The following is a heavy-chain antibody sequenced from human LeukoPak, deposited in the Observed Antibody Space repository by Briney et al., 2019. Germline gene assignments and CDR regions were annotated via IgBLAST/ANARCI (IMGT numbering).Heavy chain of an antibody. V-gene: IGHV3-23*01. Sequence: GGSLRLSCAASAFTYNSYAMSWVPPAPGKGREGVLVNSSRDSSTSYAASVKGRFTISRANSKSALCLQMNRLRAEDTAVYYCEKGESNWDYYFDYWGQGTLATVSS. CDR1: AFTYNSYA. CDR3: EKGESNWDYYFDY. J-gene: IGHJ4*02. D-gene: IGHD7-27*01. CDR2: NSSRDSST.